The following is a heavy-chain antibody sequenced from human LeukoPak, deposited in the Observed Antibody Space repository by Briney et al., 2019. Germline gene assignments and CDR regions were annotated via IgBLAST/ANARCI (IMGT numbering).Heavy chain of an antibody. D-gene: IGHD6-13*01. CDR2: ISSSSSTI. CDR1: GFTFSSYI. CDR3: ARDRVAAALDY. V-gene: IGHV3-48*01. J-gene: IGHJ4*02. Sequence: GGSLRLSCAASGFTFSSYIMNWVRQAPGKGLEWVSYISSSSSTIYYADSVKGRFTISRDNAKNSLYLQMNSLRAEDTAVYYCARDRVAAALDYWGQGTLVTVSS.